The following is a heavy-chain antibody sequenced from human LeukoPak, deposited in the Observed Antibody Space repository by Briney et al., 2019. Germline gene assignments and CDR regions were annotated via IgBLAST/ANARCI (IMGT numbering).Heavy chain of an antibody. V-gene: IGHV3-7*01. CDR1: GFTFSYHW. CDR3: ARESIAEFYFDY. D-gene: IGHD6-6*01. CDR2: IKNDGTVK. Sequence: SGGSLTLSCAASGFTFSYHWMTWVRQAPGKGLEWVANIKNDGTVKNYVDSVKGRFTISRDNAKNSLYLQMNSLRAEDTGVYYCARESIAEFYFDYWGQGTLVTVSS. J-gene: IGHJ4*02.